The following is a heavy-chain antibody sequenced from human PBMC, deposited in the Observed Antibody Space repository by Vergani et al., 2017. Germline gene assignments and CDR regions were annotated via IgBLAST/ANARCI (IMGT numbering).Heavy chain of an antibody. J-gene: IGHJ6*02. CDR3: ARDRGVRGKNYYYGMDV. V-gene: IGHV4-4*02. Sequence: QVQLQESGPGLVKPSGTLSLTCAVSGGSISSSNWWSWVRQPPGKGLEWIGEIYHSGSTNYNPSLKSRVTISVDTSKNQFSLKLSSVTAADTAVYYCARDRGVRGKNYYYGMDVWGQGTTVTVSS. CDR2: IYHSGST. D-gene: IGHD3-10*01. CDR1: GGSISSSNW.